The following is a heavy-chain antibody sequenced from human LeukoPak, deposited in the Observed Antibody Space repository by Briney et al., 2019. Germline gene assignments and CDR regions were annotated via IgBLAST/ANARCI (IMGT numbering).Heavy chain of an antibody. CDR3: ASGYYDFWSGYPYYFDY. CDR1: GFTFSDYY. CDR2: ISSSGSTI. V-gene: IGHV3-11*04. Sequence: GGSLRLSCAAPGFTFSDYYMSWIRQAPGKGLEWVPYISSSGSTIYYADSVKGRFTISRDNAKNSLYLQMNSLRAEDTAVYYCASGYYDFWSGYPYYFDYWGQGTLVTVSS. D-gene: IGHD3-3*01. J-gene: IGHJ4*02.